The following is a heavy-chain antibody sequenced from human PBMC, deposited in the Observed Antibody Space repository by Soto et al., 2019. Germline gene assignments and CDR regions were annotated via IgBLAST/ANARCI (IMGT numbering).Heavy chain of an antibody. J-gene: IGHJ6*02. CDR2: IYYSGST. Sequence: SETLSLTCTASGGSISSYYWSWIRQPPGKGLEWIGYIYYSGSTDYNPSLKSRVTISVDTSKNQFSLKLSSVTAADTAVYYCASHWGAGDYYYGMDVWGQGTTVTVSS. CDR1: GGSISSYY. V-gene: IGHV4-59*01. D-gene: IGHD3-16*01. CDR3: ASHWGAGDYYYGMDV.